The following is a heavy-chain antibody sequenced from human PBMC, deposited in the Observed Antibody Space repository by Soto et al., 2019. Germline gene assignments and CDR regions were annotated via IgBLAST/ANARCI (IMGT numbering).Heavy chain of an antibody. CDR2: ISGSGGST. CDR3: AKDDQQWLIPSTFDP. J-gene: IGHJ5*02. Sequence: GGSLRLSCAASGFTFSSYAMSWVRQAPGKGLEWVSAISGSGGSTYYADSVKGRFTISRDNSKNTLYLQMNSLRAEDTAVYYCAKDDQQWLIPSTFDPWGQGTLVTVSS. CDR1: GFTFSSYA. D-gene: IGHD6-19*01. V-gene: IGHV3-23*01.